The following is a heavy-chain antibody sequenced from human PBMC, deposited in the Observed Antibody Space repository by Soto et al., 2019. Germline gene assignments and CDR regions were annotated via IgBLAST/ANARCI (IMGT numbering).Heavy chain of an antibody. D-gene: IGHD3-10*01. CDR1: GYTFIGHG. J-gene: IGHJ3*02. V-gene: IGHV1-18*01. Sequence: QVQLVQSGVEVMKPGASVKVSCKASGYTFIGHGISWWRQAAGQGLEWLGWMSAYNGNANYAQKFQDRVTLTRDTSTSTAHMELRSLRSDDTAVYYCARVSVRFGELYDSFETWGQGTMLIVSS. CDR2: MSAYNGNA. CDR3: ARVSVRFGELYDSFET.